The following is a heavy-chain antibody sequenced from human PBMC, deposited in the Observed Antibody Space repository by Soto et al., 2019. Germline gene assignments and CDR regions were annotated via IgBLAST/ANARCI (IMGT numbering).Heavy chain of an antibody. J-gene: IGHJ4*02. CDR1: GFTFRSYS. Sequence: GGSLRLSCAASGFTFRSYSMNWVRQVPGQGLEWVSSISSISTYILYADSVKGRFTISRDNAKNSVYLQMNSLRAEDTALYYCARDREPDGIWTFDSWGQGTLVTVSS. CDR2: ISSISTYI. D-gene: IGHD3-9*01. CDR3: ARDREPDGIWTFDS. V-gene: IGHV3-21*04.